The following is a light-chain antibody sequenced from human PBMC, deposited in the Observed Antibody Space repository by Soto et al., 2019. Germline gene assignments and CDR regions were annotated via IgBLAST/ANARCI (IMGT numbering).Light chain of an antibody. J-gene: IGLJ3*02. CDR3: RSYAGSYQGV. CDR2: EVS. Sequence: QSVLTQSPSASASPGQSVTISCTGTSSDVGGYKYVSWYQQHPGTAPKLLIYEVSKRPSGVPDRFSGSKSGNTASLTVSGLQAADEADYYCRSYAGSYQGVFGGGTKLTVL. V-gene: IGLV2-8*01. CDR1: SSDVGGYKY.